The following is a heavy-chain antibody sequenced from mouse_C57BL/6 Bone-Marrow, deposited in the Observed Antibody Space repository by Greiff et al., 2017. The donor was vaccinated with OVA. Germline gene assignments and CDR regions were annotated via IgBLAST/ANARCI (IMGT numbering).Heavy chain of an antibody. CDR3: AVTTAYAMDY. Sequence: VQLKQSGPVLVKPGASVKMSCKASGYTFTDYYMNWVKQSHGKSLEWIGVINPYNGGTSYNQKFKGKATLTVDKSSSTAYMELNSLTSEDSAVYYCAVTTAYAMDYWGQGTSVTVSS. CDR1: GYTFTDYY. D-gene: IGHD1-2*01. J-gene: IGHJ4*01. CDR2: INPYNGGT. V-gene: IGHV1-19*01.